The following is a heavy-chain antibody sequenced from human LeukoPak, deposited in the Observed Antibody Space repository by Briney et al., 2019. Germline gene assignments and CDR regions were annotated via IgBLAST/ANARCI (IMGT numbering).Heavy chain of an antibody. J-gene: IGHJ4*02. V-gene: IGHV4-34*01. CDR3: ARVGSSGHY. Sequence: SETLSLTCAAYGGSFSGYYWSWIRQPPGKGLEWVGEINHSGSTNYNPSLKSRVTISVGTSKNQFSLKLSSVTAADTAVYYCARVGSSGHYWGQGTLVTVSS. D-gene: IGHD6-19*01. CDR2: INHSGST. CDR1: GGSFSGYY.